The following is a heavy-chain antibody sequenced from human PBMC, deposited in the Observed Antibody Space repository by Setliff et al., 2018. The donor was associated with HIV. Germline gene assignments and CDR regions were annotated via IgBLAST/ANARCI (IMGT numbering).Heavy chain of an antibody. J-gene: IGHJ4*02. CDR3: ARDKSYYYDSTVSRGLYYFDY. CDR1: GFTFSSYW. Sequence: PGGSLRLSCAASGFTFSSYWRHWVRQVPGKGLVWVSRINSDGSNTTYADSVKGRFTISRDNAKNTLYLQMNSLRAEDTAVFYCARDKSYYYDSTVSRGLYYFDYWGQGTLVTVSS. D-gene: IGHD3-22*01. V-gene: IGHV3-74*01. CDR2: INSDGSNT.